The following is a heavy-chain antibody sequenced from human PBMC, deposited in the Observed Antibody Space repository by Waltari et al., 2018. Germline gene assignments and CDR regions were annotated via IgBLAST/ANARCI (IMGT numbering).Heavy chain of an antibody. Sequence: QVQLVQSGAEVKKPGASVKVSCKASGYTFTGYYMHWVRTAPGQGLEWMGRINPNSGGTNYAQKFQGRVTMTRDTSISTAYMELSRLRSDDTAVYYCARGGNYYYGSADAFDIWGQGTMVTVSS. J-gene: IGHJ3*02. D-gene: IGHD3-10*01. CDR1: GYTFTGYY. V-gene: IGHV1-2*06. CDR2: INPNSGGT. CDR3: ARGGNYYYGSADAFDI.